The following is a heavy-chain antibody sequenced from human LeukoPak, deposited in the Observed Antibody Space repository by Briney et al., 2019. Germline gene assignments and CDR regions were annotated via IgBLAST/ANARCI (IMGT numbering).Heavy chain of an antibody. CDR1: GFTFSSYD. V-gene: IGHV3-13*01. D-gene: IGHD1-26*01. CDR2: IGTTGDT. J-gene: IGHJ4*02. Sequence: GGSLRLSCEASGFTFSSYDMHWVRQVTGKGLEWLSGIGTTGDTYYSDSVKGRFTISRENARNSFFLQMNSLRAGDTAVYYCARAPPRGGNFDYWGQGTLVTVSS. CDR3: ARAPPRGGNFDY.